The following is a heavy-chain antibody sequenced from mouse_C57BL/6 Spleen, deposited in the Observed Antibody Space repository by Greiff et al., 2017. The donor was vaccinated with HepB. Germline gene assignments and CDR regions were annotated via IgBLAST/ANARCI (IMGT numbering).Heavy chain of an antibody. CDR3: ARDNYYGSSAAWFAY. D-gene: IGHD1-1*01. CDR1: GYSITSGYY. V-gene: IGHV3-6*01. Sequence: VQLKESGPGLVKPSQSLSLTCSVTGYSITSGYYWNWIRQFPGNKLEWMGYISYDGSNNYNPSLKNRISITRDTSKNQFFLKLNSVTTEDTVTYYCARDNYYGSSAAWFAYWGQGTLVTVSA. CDR2: ISYDGSN. J-gene: IGHJ3*01.